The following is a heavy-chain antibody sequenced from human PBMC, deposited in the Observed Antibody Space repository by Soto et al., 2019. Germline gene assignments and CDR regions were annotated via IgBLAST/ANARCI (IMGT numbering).Heavy chain of an antibody. Sequence: QVQLQESGPGLVQSSETLFVTCTVSGASIDNHYWTWIRQSRGKGLEWIGYLYYSGNTIYNPSLASRVTISLDMSKDQFSLRLTSVTPSDTAIYYCARHLAGDYGVGRNWFDPWGQGTLVTVST. CDR1: GASIDNHY. CDR2: LYYSGNT. D-gene: IGHD4-17*01. V-gene: IGHV4-59*11. CDR3: ARHLAGDYGVGRNWFDP. J-gene: IGHJ5*02.